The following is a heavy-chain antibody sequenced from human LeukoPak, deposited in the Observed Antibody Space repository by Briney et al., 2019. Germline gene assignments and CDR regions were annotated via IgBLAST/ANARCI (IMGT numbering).Heavy chain of an antibody. CDR1: GFTVSSNY. CDR2: IYSGGST. D-gene: IGHD3-22*01. CDR3: ARSPRPLYDSSGYYYDY. V-gene: IGHV3-53*01. Sequence: GGSLSLSCAASGFTVSSNYMSWVRQAPGKGLEWVSVIYSGGSTYYADSVKGRFTISRDNSKNTLYLQMNSLRAEDTAVYYCARSPRPLYDSSGYYYDYWGQGTLVTVSS. J-gene: IGHJ4*02.